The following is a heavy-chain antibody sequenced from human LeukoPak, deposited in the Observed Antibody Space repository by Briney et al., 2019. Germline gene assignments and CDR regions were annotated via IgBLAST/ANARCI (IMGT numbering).Heavy chain of an antibody. CDR1: GFTFSSYG. D-gene: IGHD3-10*01. J-gene: IGHJ6*03. CDR3: AKMGKTENHYGSGRFSYYYYMDV. Sequence: GGSLRLSCAASGFTFSSYGMHWVRQAPGKGLEWVAFIRSDGINKYYADSVKGRFTISRDNSKNTLFLQMNSLKAEDTAVYYCAKMGKTENHYGSGRFSYYYYMDVWGKGTTVTISS. CDR2: IRSDGINK. V-gene: IGHV3-30*02.